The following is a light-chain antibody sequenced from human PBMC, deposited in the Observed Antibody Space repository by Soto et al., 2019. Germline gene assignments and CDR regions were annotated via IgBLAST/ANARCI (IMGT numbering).Light chain of an antibody. CDR3: QSYDISLSGWV. Sequence: QSVLTQPPSVSGAPGQRVTISCTGSSSNIGAVYNVHWYQQLPGTAPKLLSYGNSNRPSGVPDRFSGSKSGPSASLAMTGLRAEDEADYYCQSYDISLSGWVFGGGTKLTVL. CDR2: GNS. V-gene: IGLV1-40*01. CDR1: SSNIGAVYN. J-gene: IGLJ3*02.